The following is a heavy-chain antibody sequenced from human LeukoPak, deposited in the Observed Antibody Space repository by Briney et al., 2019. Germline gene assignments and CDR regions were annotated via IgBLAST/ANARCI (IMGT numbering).Heavy chain of an antibody. CDR2: ISGSGGST. Sequence: GGSLRLSCAASGFTFSSYGMSWVRQAPGKGLEWVSAISGSGGSTYYADSVKGRFSISRDNSKNTLYLQMNSLRAEDTAVYYCAKDDGDSSGYFDYWGQGTLVTVSS. CDR1: GFTFSSYG. J-gene: IGHJ4*02. V-gene: IGHV3-23*01. CDR3: AKDDGDSSGYFDY. D-gene: IGHD6-6*01.